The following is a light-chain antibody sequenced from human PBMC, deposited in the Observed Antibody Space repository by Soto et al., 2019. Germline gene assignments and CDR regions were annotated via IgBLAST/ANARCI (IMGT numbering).Light chain of an antibody. CDR2: GNN. J-gene: IGLJ3*02. CDR3: ATWDDSLNGRV. CDR1: SSNIRSNT. V-gene: IGLV1-44*01. Sequence: QSVLTQPPSASGTPGQRVTISCSGSSSNIRSNTVNWYQQLPGTAPKLLIYGNNQRPSGVPDRFSASESGTSASLAISGLRSDDEADYYCATWDDSLNGRVFGGGTKLTVL.